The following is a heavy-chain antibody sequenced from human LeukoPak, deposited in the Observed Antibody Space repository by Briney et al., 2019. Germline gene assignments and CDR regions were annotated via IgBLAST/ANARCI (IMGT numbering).Heavy chain of an antibody. V-gene: IGHV3-23*01. D-gene: IGHD3-16*01. J-gene: IGHJ5*02. CDR2: ISGSGGST. Sequence: TGGSLRLCCAASGFTFSSYAMSWVRQAPGKGLEWVSAISGSGGSTYYADSVKGRFTISRDNSKNTLYLQMNSLRAEDTAVYYCAKADDRGIMITFGGVTWGQGTLVTVSS. CDR1: GFTFSSYA. CDR3: AKADDRGIMITFGGVT.